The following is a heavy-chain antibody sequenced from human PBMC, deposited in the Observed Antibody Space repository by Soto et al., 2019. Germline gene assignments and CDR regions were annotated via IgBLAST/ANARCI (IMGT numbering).Heavy chain of an antibody. V-gene: IGHV4-39*01. CDR3: ARLNGYCVSTSCHGYYVMDV. CDR2: VYYGGRS. D-gene: IGHD2-2*03. Sequence: SPTLSLTCPVSSAPVSRGAYTWGWIRQPPGKGLEWVASVYYGGRSYYNPSLNSRVTISVDTSKNQFSLRLRSVTAADTAVYYCARLNGYCVSTSCHGYYVMDVWGQGTTVTVS. J-gene: IGHJ6*02. CDR1: SAPVSRGAYT.